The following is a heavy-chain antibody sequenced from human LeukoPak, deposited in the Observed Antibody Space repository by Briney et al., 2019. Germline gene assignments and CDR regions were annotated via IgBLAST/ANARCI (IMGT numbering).Heavy chain of an antibody. Sequence: GGSLRLSCAASGFTFTKYWMTWVRQAPGKGLEWVGNIKQDGSDKNYMDSVKGRFTISRDNTKNSVYLQMSSLRAEDTAVYYCAKDGGMRSDFEFWGQGTLVSVSS. CDR2: IKQDGSDK. CDR3: AKDGGMRSDFEF. CDR1: GFTFTKYW. J-gene: IGHJ4*02. V-gene: IGHV3-7*01.